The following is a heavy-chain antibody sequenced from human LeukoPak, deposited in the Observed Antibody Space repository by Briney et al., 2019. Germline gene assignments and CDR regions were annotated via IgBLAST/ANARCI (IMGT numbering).Heavy chain of an antibody. J-gene: IGHJ4*02. CDR3: AKDATASPYFHWFDN. Sequence: GGSLRLSCAASGFTFSSYAMNWVRPAPGKGLEWVAGISSGDRTFHAESVKGRFTISRDKSKDTLYQQMNSLRAEDTAVYYSAKDATASPYFHWFDNWGEGTQVIVSS. V-gene: IGHV3-23*01. D-gene: IGHD3-9*01. CDR2: ISSGDRT. CDR1: GFTFSSYA.